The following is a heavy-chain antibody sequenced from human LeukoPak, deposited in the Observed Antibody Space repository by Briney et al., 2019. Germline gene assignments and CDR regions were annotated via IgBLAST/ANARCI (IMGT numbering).Heavy chain of an antibody. Sequence: PGGSLRLSCAASGFTFSSYEMNWVRQAPGKGLEWVSYIGTSVTNIYYADSVKGRFTISRDNAKNSLYLQMNSLRAEDTALYYCARGPYGPGSLYPHWGQGTLVTVSS. CDR3: ARGPYGPGSLYPH. CDR2: IGTSVTNI. D-gene: IGHD3-10*01. J-gene: IGHJ4*02. CDR1: GFTFSSYE. V-gene: IGHV3-48*03.